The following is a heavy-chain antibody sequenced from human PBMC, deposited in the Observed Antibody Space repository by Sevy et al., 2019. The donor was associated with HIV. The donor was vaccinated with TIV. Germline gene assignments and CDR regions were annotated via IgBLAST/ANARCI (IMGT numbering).Heavy chain of an antibody. J-gene: IGHJ3*02. CDR1: GGSISSYY. CDR3: ARQGGYQLPAAFDI. V-gene: IGHV4-59*08. Sequence: SETLSLTCTVSGGSISSYYWSWIRQPPGKGLEWIGHIYYSGSTNYNPSLKSRVTISVDTSKNQFSLKLSSVTAADKAVYYCARQGGYQLPAAFDIWGQGTMVTVSS. CDR2: IYYSGST. D-gene: IGHD5-18*01.